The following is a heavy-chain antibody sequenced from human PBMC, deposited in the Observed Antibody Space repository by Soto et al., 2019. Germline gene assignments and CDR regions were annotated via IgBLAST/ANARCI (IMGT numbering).Heavy chain of an antibody. CDR3: ARGRYGDY. Sequence: QVHLVQSGAEVKKPGASVKVSCKGSGYIFTTYGITWVRQAHGQGLEWLGWISAHNGNTNYAQKLPGRGTVTRDTSTSTADMELRNLSSDDTAVYYCARGRYGDYWGQGALVTVSS. V-gene: IGHV1-18*01. J-gene: IGHJ4*02. CDR1: GYIFTTYG. D-gene: IGHD1-1*01. CDR2: ISAHNGNT.